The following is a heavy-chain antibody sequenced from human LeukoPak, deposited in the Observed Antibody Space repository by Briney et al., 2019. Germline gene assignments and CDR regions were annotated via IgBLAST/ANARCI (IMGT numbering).Heavy chain of an antibody. Sequence: GGSLRLSCAVSGFGRSDWYMSWSRQAPGEGLECVLFISRSGNTIYYAESVKGRFPISRDHAKKSLFLQMNSLRAEETAVYYCARDRQVPAVVDYWGQGTLVAVSP. D-gene: IGHD2-2*01. CDR3: ARDRQVPAVVDY. J-gene: IGHJ4*02. V-gene: IGHV3-11*01. CDR1: GFGRSDWY. CDR2: ISRSGNTI.